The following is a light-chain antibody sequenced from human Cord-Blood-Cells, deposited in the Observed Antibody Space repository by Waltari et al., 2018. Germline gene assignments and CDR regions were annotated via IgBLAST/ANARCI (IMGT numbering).Light chain of an antibody. CDR3: QQYNNWPYT. CDR2: GAS. Sequence: EIVMTQSPATLSVSPGERATLSCRASQSVCSNLAWYQQKPGQAPRLLICGASTRATGIPARFSGSGSGTEFTLTISSLQSEDFAVYYCQQYNNWPYTFGQGTKLEIK. V-gene: IGKV3-15*01. CDR1: QSVCSN. J-gene: IGKJ2*01.